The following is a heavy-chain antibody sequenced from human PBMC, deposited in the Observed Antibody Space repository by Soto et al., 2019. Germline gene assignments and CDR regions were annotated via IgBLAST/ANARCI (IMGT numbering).Heavy chain of an antibody. Sequence: PGESLKISCKGSGYTFTSYWIGWVRQMPGEGLEWMGVIYPSDSDIRYSPSFQGKATISADKSITTAYLQWSSPKAADTAMYYCVRSGTSSGRFSDYWGQGTLVTVSS. CDR3: VRSGTSSGRFSDY. CDR2: IYPSDSDI. V-gene: IGHV5-51*01. J-gene: IGHJ4*02. D-gene: IGHD2-15*01. CDR1: GYTFTSYW.